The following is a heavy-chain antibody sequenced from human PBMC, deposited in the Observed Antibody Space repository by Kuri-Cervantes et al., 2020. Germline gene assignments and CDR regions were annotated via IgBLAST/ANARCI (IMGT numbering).Heavy chain of an antibody. D-gene: IGHD6-13*01. CDR1: GFTVSSNY. CDR2: IYSGGST. CDR3: AKDREIAAAGMRGWFDP. J-gene: IGHJ5*02. V-gene: IGHV3-53*05. Sequence: GGSLRLSCAASGFTVSSNYMSWVRQAPGKGLEWVSVIYSGGSTYYADSVKGRFTISRDNAKNSLYLQMNSLRAEDTALYYCAKDREIAAAGMRGWFDPWGQGTLVTVSS.